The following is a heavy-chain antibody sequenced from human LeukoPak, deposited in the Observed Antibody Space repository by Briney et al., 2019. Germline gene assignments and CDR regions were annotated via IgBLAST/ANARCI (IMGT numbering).Heavy chain of an antibody. J-gene: IGHJ6*02. CDR1: VFPSSSYD. D-gene: IGHD3-9*01. CDR2: IVTAGDT. V-gene: IGHV3-13*01. CDR3: ARDREIRVYDILTGYPDYYYYGMDV. Sequence: GGSLLLSCAAPVFPSSSYDMHWVRQATGKGLEGVSAIVTAGDTYYPGSVKGRFTIPRENDKKSLYLQMNSLRAGDTAVYYCARDREIRVYDILTGYPDYYYYGMDVWGQGTTVTVSS.